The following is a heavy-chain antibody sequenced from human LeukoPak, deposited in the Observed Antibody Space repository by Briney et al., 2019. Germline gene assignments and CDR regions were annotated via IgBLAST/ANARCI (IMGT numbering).Heavy chain of an antibody. Sequence: GGSLRLSCAASGFTFSNFVMSWVRQAPGKGLEWVSGISGSGGITYHADSVKGRFTISRDNSKNTLYLQMNSLRAEDTAVYYCAKKPRFSSAWDAWGQGTMVTVSS. J-gene: IGHJ3*01. V-gene: IGHV3-23*01. CDR2: ISGSGGIT. CDR3: AKKPRFSSAWDA. CDR1: GFTFSNFV. D-gene: IGHD6-6*01.